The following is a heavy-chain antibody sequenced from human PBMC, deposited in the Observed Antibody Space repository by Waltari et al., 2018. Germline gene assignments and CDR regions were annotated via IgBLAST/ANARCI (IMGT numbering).Heavy chain of an antibody. CDR3: ANVYDFWSGSTYAMDV. CDR2: IRGNGGST. CDR1: GCTFSSYA. J-gene: IGHJ6*02. D-gene: IGHD3-3*01. Sequence: EVQLLESGGGLVQPGGSLRLSCAASGCTFSSYAMSGVRQAPGKGLEWVSSIRGNGGSTYYADSVKGRFTISRDNSKNTLYLQMTSLGAEDTAVYYCANVYDFWSGSTYAMDVWGQGTTVTVSS. V-gene: IGHV3-23*01.